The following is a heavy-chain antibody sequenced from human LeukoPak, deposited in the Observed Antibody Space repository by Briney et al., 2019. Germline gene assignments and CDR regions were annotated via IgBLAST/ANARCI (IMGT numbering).Heavy chain of an antibody. D-gene: IGHD3-22*01. J-gene: IGHJ6*02. CDR3: ARDTYYYDSSGIYYYYGMDV. CDR1: GGSISSYY. CDR2: IYYSGST. Sequence: SETLSLTCTVSGGSISSYYWSWIRQPPGKGLEWIGYIYYSGSTNYNPSLKSRVTISVDTSKNQFSLKLSSVTAADTAVYYCARDTYYYDSSGIYYYYGMDVWGQGTTVTVSS. V-gene: IGHV4-59*01.